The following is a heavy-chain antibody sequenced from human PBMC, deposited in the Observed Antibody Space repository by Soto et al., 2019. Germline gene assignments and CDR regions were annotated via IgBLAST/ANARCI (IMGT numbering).Heavy chain of an antibody. D-gene: IGHD6-13*01. J-gene: IGHJ4*02. Sequence: GGSLRLSCAASGFTFSSYGMHWVRQAPGKGLVWVAVISYDGSNKYYADSVKGRFTISRDNSKNTLYLQMNSLRAEDTAVYYCAKDRVAAAGRSWARSYFDYWGQGTLVTVSS. CDR2: ISYDGSNK. CDR1: GFTFSSYG. V-gene: IGHV3-30*18. CDR3: AKDRVAAAGRSWARSYFDY.